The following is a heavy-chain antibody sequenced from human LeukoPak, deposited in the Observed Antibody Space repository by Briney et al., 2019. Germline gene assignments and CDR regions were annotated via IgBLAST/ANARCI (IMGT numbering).Heavy chain of an antibody. J-gene: IGHJ5*02. V-gene: IGHV1-46*01. CDR1: GYTFTSNY. CDR2: ISPSGGST. CDR3: ARAIVDTAMVRASYNWFDP. D-gene: IGHD5-18*01. Sequence: ASVKVSCKAFGYTFTSNYMHWVRQAPGQGPEWMGVISPSGGSTTYAQKFQGRVTLTRDMSTSTDYLELSSLRSEDTAVYYCARAIVDTAMVRASYNWFDPWGQGTLVTVSS.